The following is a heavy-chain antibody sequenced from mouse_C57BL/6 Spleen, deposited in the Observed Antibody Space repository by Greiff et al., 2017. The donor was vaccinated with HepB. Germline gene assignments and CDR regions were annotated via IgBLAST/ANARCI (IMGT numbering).Heavy chain of an antibody. D-gene: IGHD1-1*01. CDR1: GYTFTDYY. CDR2: IFPGSGST. Sequence: QVQLQQSGPELVKPGASVKISCKASGYTFTDYYINWVKQRPGQGLEWIGWIFPGSGSTYYNEKFKGKATLTVDKSSSTAYMLLSSLTSEDSAVYFCARCLYGSSPAWFAYWGQGTLVTVSA. V-gene: IGHV1-75*01. J-gene: IGHJ3*01. CDR3: ARCLYGSSPAWFAY.